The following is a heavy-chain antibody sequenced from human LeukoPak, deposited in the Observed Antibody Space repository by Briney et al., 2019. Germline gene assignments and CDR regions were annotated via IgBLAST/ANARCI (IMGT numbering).Heavy chain of an antibody. V-gene: IGHV3-30-3*01. CDR2: ISYDGSNK. CDR1: GFTFSNYA. J-gene: IGHJ6*02. CDR3: ARDVGSQLLLRYYYAMDV. Sequence: GMSLRLSCAASGFTFSNYAMHWVRQAPGKGLEWVAVISYDGSNKYYADSVKGRFTISRDNSKNTLYLQMNSLRAEDTAVYSCARDVGSQLLLRYYYAMDVWGQGTTVTVSS. D-gene: IGHD2-15*01.